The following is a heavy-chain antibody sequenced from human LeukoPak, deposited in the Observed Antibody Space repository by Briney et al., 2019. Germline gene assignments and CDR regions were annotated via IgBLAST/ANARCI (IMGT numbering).Heavy chain of an antibody. CDR3: ARALKYNDILTGYFASYFDY. V-gene: IGHV4-34*01. J-gene: IGHJ4*02. D-gene: IGHD3-9*01. Sequence: SETLSLTCAVYGGSFSGYYWSWIRQPPGKGLEWIGEINHSGSTNYNPSLKSRVTISVDTSKNQFSLKLSSVTAADTAVYYCARALKYNDILTGYFASYFDYWGQGTLVTVSS. CDR1: GGSFSGYY. CDR2: INHSGST.